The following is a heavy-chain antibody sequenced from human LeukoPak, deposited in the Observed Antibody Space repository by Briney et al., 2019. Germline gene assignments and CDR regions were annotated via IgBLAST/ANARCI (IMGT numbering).Heavy chain of an antibody. CDR1: GFTFSSYS. J-gene: IGHJ2*01. Sequence: GGSLRLSCAASGFTFSSYSMNWVRQAPGKGLEWVSSISSRSRDVYYADSVKGRFTISRDNTKSSLFLQMDSLRAEDTAVYYCASTIVTTVYPPGWYFDLWGRGTQITVSS. CDR3: ASTIVTTVYPPGWYFDL. D-gene: IGHD4-17*01. CDR2: ISSRSRDV. V-gene: IGHV3-21*06.